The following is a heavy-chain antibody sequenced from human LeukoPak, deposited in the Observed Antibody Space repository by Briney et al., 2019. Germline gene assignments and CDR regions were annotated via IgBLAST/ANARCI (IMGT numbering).Heavy chain of an antibody. CDR1: GYTFTGYY. CDR2: INPNSGGT. J-gene: IGHJ4*02. CDR3: ARDLGYYDSSGYGQEYYFDY. Sequence: ASVKVSCKASGYTFTGYYMHWVRQAPGQGLEWMGWINPNSGGTNYAQKFQGRVTMTGDTSISTAYMELSRLRSDDTAVYYCARDLGYYDSSGYGQEYYFDYWGQGTLVTVSS. V-gene: IGHV1-2*02. D-gene: IGHD3-22*01.